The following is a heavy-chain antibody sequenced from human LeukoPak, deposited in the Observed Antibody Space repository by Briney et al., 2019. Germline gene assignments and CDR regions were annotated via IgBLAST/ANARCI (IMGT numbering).Heavy chain of an antibody. Sequence: PSETLSLTCTVSGGSISSYYWSWIRRPPGKGLEWIGYIYYSGSTNYNPSFKSRVAISVATSKNQFSLHLNSVTAADSAVYYCARQGRFYYYGMDVWGQGTTVTVSS. D-gene: IGHD3-10*01. V-gene: IGHV4-59*08. CDR2: IYYSGST. CDR3: ARQGRFYYYGMDV. CDR1: GGSISSYY. J-gene: IGHJ6*02.